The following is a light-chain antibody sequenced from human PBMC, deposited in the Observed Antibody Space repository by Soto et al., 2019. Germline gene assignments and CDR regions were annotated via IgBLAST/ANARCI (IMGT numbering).Light chain of an antibody. CDR2: EVS. J-gene: IGLJ2*01. CDR3: CSYAGSSTSVV. V-gene: IGLV2-23*02. Sequence: QAVVTQPASVSGSPGQSITISCTGTSSDVGSYNLVSWYQQHPGKAPKLMIYEVSKRPSGVSNRFSGSKSGNTASLTISGLQAVDEADYYCCSYAGSSTSVVFGGGTQLTVL. CDR1: SSDVGSYNL.